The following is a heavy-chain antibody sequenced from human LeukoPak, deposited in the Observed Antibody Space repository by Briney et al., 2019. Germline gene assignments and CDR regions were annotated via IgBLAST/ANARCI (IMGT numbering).Heavy chain of an antibody. J-gene: IGHJ6*02. Sequence: GASVKVSCKASGYTFTSYYMHWVRQDPGQGLEWIGIINPSGGSTSYAQKFQGRVTITADKSTSTAYMELSSLRSEDTAVYYCAGESYGSGSYPSFLYGMDVWGQGTTVTVSS. CDR3: AGESYGSGSYPSFLYGMDV. CDR1: GYTFTSYY. CDR2: INPSGGST. V-gene: IGHV1-46*01. D-gene: IGHD3-10*01.